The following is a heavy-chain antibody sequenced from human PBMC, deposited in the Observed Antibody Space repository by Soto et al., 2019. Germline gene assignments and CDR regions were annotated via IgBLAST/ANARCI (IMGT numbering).Heavy chain of an antibody. Sequence: QVKLVQSGPEVKKPGASVKVSCKTSGYTFTSFGISWVRQAPGQGLEWMGWITTDKGKTNYAQKFQGRVTMTTDTSTSTAYMELRSLRSDDTAVYYCATRSPAFDYWGQGSLVTVSS. CDR1: GYTFTSFG. J-gene: IGHJ4*02. CDR2: ITTDKGKT. V-gene: IGHV1-18*01. CDR3: ATRSPAFDY.